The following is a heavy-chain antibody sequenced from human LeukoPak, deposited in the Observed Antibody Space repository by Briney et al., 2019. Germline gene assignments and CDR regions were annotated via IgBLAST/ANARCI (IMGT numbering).Heavy chain of an antibody. V-gene: IGHV3-53*01. Sequence: GGSLRLSCAASGSTVSSKYMSWVRQAPGKGLEWVSVMYNNGNTHYADSVKGRFTISRDNVKNMLYLQMNSLGPEDTAVYYCARVGGDRVAYWGQGTLVTVSS. CDR3: ARVGGDRVAY. D-gene: IGHD4-17*01. CDR2: MYNNGNT. CDR1: GSTVSSKY. J-gene: IGHJ4*02.